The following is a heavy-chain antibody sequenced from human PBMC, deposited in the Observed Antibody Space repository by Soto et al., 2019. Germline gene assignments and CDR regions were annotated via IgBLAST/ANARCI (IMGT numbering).Heavy chain of an antibody. V-gene: IGHV3-33*01. D-gene: IGHD2-15*01. CDR1: GVTVSSDG. Sequence: SVGCVVQPGRSVRLSCAASGVTVSSDGMHWVRQAPGKGREWVAVIWYDGSNKYYADSVKGRFTISRDNSKNTPYLQMNSLRAEDTAVYYCARVGDYCSGGSCYSRYFDLCSRGSLVTVSS. CDR2: IWYDGSNK. CDR3: ARVGDYCSGGSCYSRYFDL. J-gene: IGHJ2*01.